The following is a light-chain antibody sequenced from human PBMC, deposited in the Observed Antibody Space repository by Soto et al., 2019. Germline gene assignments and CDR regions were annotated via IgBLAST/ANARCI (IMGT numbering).Light chain of an antibody. Sequence: QSALTQPASVSGSPGQSITISCTGTSSDVGGYNYVSWYQQHPGKAPKLMIYDVSNRPSGVSNRFSGSKSGNTASLTISGLQAEDEADYYGSSYKGSSTYVFGAGTKGTVL. J-gene: IGLJ1*01. V-gene: IGLV2-14*01. CDR2: DVS. CDR3: SSYKGSSTYV. CDR1: SSDVGGYNY.